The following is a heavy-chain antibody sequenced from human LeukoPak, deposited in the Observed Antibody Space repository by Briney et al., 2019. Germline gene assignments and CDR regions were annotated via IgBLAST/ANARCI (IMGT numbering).Heavy chain of an antibody. J-gene: IGHJ4*02. CDR3: AKDIRAMVHDGSFDY. CDR1: GFTFDDYA. D-gene: IGHD5-18*01. Sequence: GGSLRLSCAASGFTFDDYAMHWVRQAPGKGLEWVSGISWNSGSIGYADSVKGRFTISRDNAKNSLYLQMNSLRAEDTALYYCAKDIRAMVHDGSFDYWGQGTLVTVSS. CDR2: ISWNSGSI. V-gene: IGHV3-9*01.